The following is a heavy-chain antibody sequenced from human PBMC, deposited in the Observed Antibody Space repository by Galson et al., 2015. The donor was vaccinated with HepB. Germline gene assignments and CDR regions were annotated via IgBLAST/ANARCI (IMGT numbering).Heavy chain of an antibody. CDR2: ISSSSSYI. Sequence: SLRLSCAASGFTFSSYSMNWVRQAPGKGLEWVSSISSSSSYIYYADSVKGRFTISRDNAKNSLYLQMNSLRAEDTAVYYCARVVSSSWYTYWFDPWGQGTQVTVSS. V-gene: IGHV3-21*01. D-gene: IGHD6-13*01. J-gene: IGHJ5*02. CDR1: GFTFSSYS. CDR3: ARVVSSSWYTYWFDP.